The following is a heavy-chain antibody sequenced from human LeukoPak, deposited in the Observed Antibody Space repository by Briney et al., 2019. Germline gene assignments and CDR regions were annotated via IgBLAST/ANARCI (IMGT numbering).Heavy chain of an antibody. CDR3: ARGIPITIFGVVPL. D-gene: IGHD3-3*01. V-gene: IGHV4-59*01. Sequence: KPSETLCLTCTVSGGSISSYYWTWIRQPPGKGLEYIGYIYYSGSTNYNPSLKSRVTISIATSKNQFSLKLSSVTAADTAVYYCARGIPITIFGVVPLWGQGTLVTASS. J-gene: IGHJ4*02. CDR2: IYYSGST. CDR1: GGSISSYY.